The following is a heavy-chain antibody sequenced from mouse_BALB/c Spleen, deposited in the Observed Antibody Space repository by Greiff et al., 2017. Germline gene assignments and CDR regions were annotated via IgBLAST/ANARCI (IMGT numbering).Heavy chain of an antibody. J-gene: IGHJ2*01. CDR1: GYTFTSYV. CDR3: ARGYGQYYFDY. CDR2: INPYNDGT. Sequence: EVHLVESGPELVKPGASVKMSCKASGYTFTSYVMHWVKQKPGQGLEWIGYINPYNDGTKYNEKFKGKATLTSDKSSSTAYMELSSLTSEDSAVYYCARGYGQYYFDYWGQGTTLTVSS. D-gene: IGHD2-10*02. V-gene: IGHV1-14*01.